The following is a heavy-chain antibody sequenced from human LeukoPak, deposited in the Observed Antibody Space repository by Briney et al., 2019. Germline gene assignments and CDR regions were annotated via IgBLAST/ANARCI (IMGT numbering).Heavy chain of an antibody. CDR3: ARDGHYVAVWFDP. CDR2: ISHSGST. D-gene: IGHD4-17*01. Sequence: PSETLSLTCSVSGYSFSSAYYWGWIRQSPGKGLEWIGSISHSGSTYYNPSLRSRVTISVDTSTNQFSLRLTSVTAADTAVYYCARDGHYVAVWFDPWGQGTLVTVSS. J-gene: IGHJ5*02. CDR1: GYSFSSAYY. V-gene: IGHV4-38-2*02.